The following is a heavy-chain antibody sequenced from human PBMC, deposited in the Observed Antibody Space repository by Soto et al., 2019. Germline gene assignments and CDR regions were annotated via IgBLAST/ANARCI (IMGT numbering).Heavy chain of an antibody. CDR1: GYTLTELS. Sequence: ASVKVSCKVSGYTLTELSIHWVRQAPGKGLEWMGGFDPEDGETIYAQKFQGRVTMTEDTSTDTAYMELSSLRSEDTAVYYCATESQPVGSYSSRAGHYYYYYGMDVWGQGTTVTVSS. D-gene: IGHD6-13*01. V-gene: IGHV1-24*01. CDR2: FDPEDGET. CDR3: ATESQPVGSYSSRAGHYYYYYGMDV. J-gene: IGHJ6*02.